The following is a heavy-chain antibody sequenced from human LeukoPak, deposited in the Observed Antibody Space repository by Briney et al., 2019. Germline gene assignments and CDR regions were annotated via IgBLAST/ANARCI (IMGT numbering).Heavy chain of an antibody. CDR1: GFTFGDYA. V-gene: IGHV3-49*04. Sequence: GGSLRLSCTASGFTFGDYAMSWVRQAPGKGLEWVGFIRSKAYGGTTEYAASVKGRFTISRDDSKSIAYLQMNSLKTEDTAVYYCTREPILEWLLFGYFDYWGQGTLVTVSS. J-gene: IGHJ4*02. CDR2: IRSKAYGGTT. CDR3: TREPILEWLLFGYFDY. D-gene: IGHD3-3*01.